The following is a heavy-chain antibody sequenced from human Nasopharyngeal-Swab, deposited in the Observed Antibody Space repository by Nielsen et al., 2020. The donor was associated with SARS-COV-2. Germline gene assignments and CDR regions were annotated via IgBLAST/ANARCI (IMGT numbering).Heavy chain of an antibody. Sequence: GESLKISCAVSGFTFSNSWVHWVRQAPGKGQVWVSRINSDGSRTGYADSVKGRFTISIDNAKNTLYLQMNSLSAEDTAVYYCARDFDKTGDWGQGTLVTVSS. D-gene: IGHD7-27*01. V-gene: IGHV3-74*01. CDR3: ARDFDKTGD. CDR2: INSDGSRT. CDR1: GFTFSNSW. J-gene: IGHJ4*01.